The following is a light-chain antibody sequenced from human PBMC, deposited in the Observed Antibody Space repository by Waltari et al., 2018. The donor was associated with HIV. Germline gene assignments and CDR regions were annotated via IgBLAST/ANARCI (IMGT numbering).Light chain of an antibody. CDR1: ALSKRH. J-gene: IGLJ1*01. Sequence: SYGLTQPPSVSVSPGQTARITCSGDALSKRHVYWYQQKPGQAPVMVIYRDNERPSGIPERFSGSSSETTVTLSISGVQAEDEADYYCQVADSSGTYVFGTGTKFTVL. CDR3: QVADSSGTYV. V-gene: IGLV3-25*03. CDR2: RDN.